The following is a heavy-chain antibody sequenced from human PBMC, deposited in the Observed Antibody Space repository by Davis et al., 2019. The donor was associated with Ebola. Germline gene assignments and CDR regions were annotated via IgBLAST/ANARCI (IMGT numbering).Heavy chain of an antibody. CDR3: TRDLKQPPPSYYYGMDV. CDR1: GFTFSDYY. Sequence: GESLKISCAASGFTFSDYYMSWIRQAPGKGLEWVGFIRSKAYGGKTQYAASVKGRFTISRDDSKSIAYLQMNSLKTKDTAVYYCTRDLKQPPPSYYYGMDVWGQGTTVTVSS. CDR2: IRSKAYGGKT. J-gene: IGHJ6*02. D-gene: IGHD6-13*01. V-gene: IGHV3-49*03.